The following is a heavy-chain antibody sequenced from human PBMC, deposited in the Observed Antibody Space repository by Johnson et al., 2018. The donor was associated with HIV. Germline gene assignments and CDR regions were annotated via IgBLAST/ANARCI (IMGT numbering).Heavy chain of an antibody. CDR1: GFTFSNYA. CDR2: ISYDGSNK. Sequence: QLVESGGGVVQPGRSLRLSCAASGFTFSNYAMHWVRQAPGKGLEWVAVISYDGSNKYYADSVKGRFTISRDNSKNTLYLQMNSLRAEDTALYYCAKSLGALAVADAFDIWGQGTMVTVSS. D-gene: IGHD6-19*01. J-gene: IGHJ3*02. V-gene: IGHV3-30*04. CDR3: AKSLGALAVADAFDI.